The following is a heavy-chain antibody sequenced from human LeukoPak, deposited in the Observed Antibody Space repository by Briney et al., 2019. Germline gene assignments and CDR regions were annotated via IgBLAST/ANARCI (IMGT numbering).Heavy chain of an antibody. CDR1: GYTLTDYY. D-gene: IGHD3-22*01. V-gene: IGHV1-2*02. J-gene: IGHJ3*02. CDR3: AREYYDSSGSKYAFDI. CDR2: IDPDSGGT. Sequence: GASVKVSCKASGYTLTDYYMHWVRQAPGQGLEWMGCIDPDSGGTKSAQRFQGRVTMTRDTSITTVYMELIRLRSDDMAVYHCAREYYDSSGSKYAFDIWGQGTMVTVSS.